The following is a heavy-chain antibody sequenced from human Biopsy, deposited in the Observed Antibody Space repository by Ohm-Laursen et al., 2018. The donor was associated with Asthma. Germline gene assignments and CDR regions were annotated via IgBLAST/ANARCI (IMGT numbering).Heavy chain of an antibody. D-gene: IGHD2-2*01. Sequence: ASVKVSCKTLGGTFNTYVIGWVRRAPGQGLEWMGGINSVFGTTTYPQKFQDRVTITADDSTSTVYMELSSLRSEDTAVYYCARKAGSCISRTCYSLDFWGQGTLVTVSS. J-gene: IGHJ4*02. CDR3: ARKAGSCISRTCYSLDF. CDR1: GGTFNTYV. CDR2: INSVFGTT. V-gene: IGHV1-69*13.